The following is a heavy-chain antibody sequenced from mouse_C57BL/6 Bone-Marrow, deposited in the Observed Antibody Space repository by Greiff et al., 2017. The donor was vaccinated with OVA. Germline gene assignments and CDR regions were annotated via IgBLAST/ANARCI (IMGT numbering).Heavy chain of an antibody. CDR2: INPNNGGT. V-gene: IGHV1-22*01. CDR1: GYTFTDYN. Sequence: VQLQQSGPELVKPGASVKMSCKASGYTFTDYNMHWVKQSHGKSLEWIGYINPNNGGTSYNQKFKGKATLTVNKSSSTAYMELRSLTSGDSAVYYCGYSNYWYFDVWGTGTTVTVSS. J-gene: IGHJ1*03. CDR3: GYSNYWYFDV. D-gene: IGHD2-5*01.